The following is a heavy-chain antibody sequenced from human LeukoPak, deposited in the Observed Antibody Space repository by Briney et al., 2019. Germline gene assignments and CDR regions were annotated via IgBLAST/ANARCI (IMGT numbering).Heavy chain of an antibody. CDR1: GGSISSYY. CDR3: ARSYDSSGYYPLVYGMDV. Sequence: SETLSLTCTVSGGSISSYYWSWIRQPPGKGLEWIGCIYYSGSTNYNPSLKSRVTISVDTSKIQCSLELSSVTAADTAVYYCARSYDSSGYYPLVYGMDVWGQGTTVTVSS. J-gene: IGHJ6*02. D-gene: IGHD3-22*01. CDR2: IYYSGST. V-gene: IGHV4-59*08.